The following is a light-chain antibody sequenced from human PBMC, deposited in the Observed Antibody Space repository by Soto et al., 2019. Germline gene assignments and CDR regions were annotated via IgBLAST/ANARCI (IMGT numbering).Light chain of an antibody. CDR2: GAS. J-gene: IGKJ3*01. CDR1: QSVGSSY. Sequence: EIVLTQSPGTLSLSPGERATLSCRASQSVGSSYLAWYQQKPGQAPRVLIYGASSRATGIPDRFSGSGSGTDFTLTISRLEPEDFAVYYCQQSSSSPFTFGPGTQVDIK. V-gene: IGKV3-20*01. CDR3: QQSSSSPFT.